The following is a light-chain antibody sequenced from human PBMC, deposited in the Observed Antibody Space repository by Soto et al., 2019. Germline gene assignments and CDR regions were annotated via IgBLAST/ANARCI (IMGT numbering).Light chain of an antibody. CDR2: GNT. Sequence: QSVLTQPPSVSGAPGQRVTISCTGSGSNIVAIYDVHWYQQLPGTAPKLLIYGNTNRPSGVPDRFSGSKSGTSASLAITGLQAEDEADYYCQSYDSSLSGWVFGGGTKVTVL. CDR3: QSYDSSLSGWV. CDR1: GSNIVAIYD. V-gene: IGLV1-40*01. J-gene: IGLJ3*02.